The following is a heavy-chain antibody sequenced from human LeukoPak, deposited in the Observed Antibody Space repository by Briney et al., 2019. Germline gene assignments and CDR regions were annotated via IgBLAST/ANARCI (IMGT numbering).Heavy chain of an antibody. CDR3: ASSYSSGWQYYYYYYMDV. CDR2: IYYSGST. Sequence: SETLSLTCSVSGGSISSYYWSWIGQPPGKGLEWIGCIYYSGSTNYNPSLKSRVTISVDTSKNQFSLKLSSVTAADTAVYYCASSYSSGWQYYYYYYMDVWGKGTTVTVSS. CDR1: GGSISSYY. V-gene: IGHV4-59*01. D-gene: IGHD6-19*01. J-gene: IGHJ6*03.